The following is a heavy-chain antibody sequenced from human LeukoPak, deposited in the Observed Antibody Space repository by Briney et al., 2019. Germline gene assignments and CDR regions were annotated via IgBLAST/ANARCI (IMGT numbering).Heavy chain of an antibody. D-gene: IGHD5-18*01. CDR1: GFTFSTYT. CDR2: ISPSSSSI. Sequence: GSLRLSCEASGFTFSTYTMNWVRQAPGKGLEWVSFISPSSSSIYYADSVEGRFTVSRDNAKNSLYLQMNSLRAEDTALYYCARERRNTPMDVWGQGTTVTVSS. V-gene: IGHV3-21*01. J-gene: IGHJ6*02. CDR3: ARERRNTPMDV.